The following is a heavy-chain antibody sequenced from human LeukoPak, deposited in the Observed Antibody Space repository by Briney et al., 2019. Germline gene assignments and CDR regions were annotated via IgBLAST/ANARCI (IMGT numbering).Heavy chain of an antibody. CDR2: ISSSSSYI. Sequence: PEGSLRLSCAASGFTFSSYSMNWVRQAPGKGLEWVSSISSSSSYIYYADSVKGRFTISRDNAKNSLYLQMNSLGAEDTAVYYCAAYCSGGSCYSELGTFDYWGQGTLVTVSS. D-gene: IGHD2-15*01. CDR3: AAYCSGGSCYSELGTFDY. V-gene: IGHV3-21*01. CDR1: GFTFSSYS. J-gene: IGHJ4*02.